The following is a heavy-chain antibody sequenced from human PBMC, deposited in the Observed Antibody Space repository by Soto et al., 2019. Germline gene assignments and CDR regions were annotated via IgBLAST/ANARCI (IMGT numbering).Heavy chain of an antibody. CDR2: IVPMFGTS. V-gene: IGHV1-69*06. CDR1: GGTSTRYA. J-gene: IGHJ4*02. CDR3: NRGSEYDFWGGYL. Sequence: QERLVQSGAEVRKPGSSVKVSCKVTGGTSTRYAINWVRQAPGQRLEWMGGIVPMFGTSKYAQKFQGRVTITATTSTNIAYMELRSLRSEDTAVYYCNRGSEYDFWGGYLWGQGTLVSVSS. D-gene: IGHD3-3*01.